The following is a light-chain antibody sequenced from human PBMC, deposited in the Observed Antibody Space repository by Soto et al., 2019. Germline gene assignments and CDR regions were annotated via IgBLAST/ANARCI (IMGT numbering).Light chain of an antibody. CDR3: QQYNMWPQT. J-gene: IGKJ1*01. CDR2: GAS. CDR1: QNLRSS. Sequence: VMTQSPATLSVSPGERATLSCRASQNLRSSLAWYQQKPGQAPRLLIYGASTRATGIPARFSGSGSGTEFTLTISSLQSEDFAVYFCQQYNMWPQTFGQGTKVDIK. V-gene: IGKV3-15*01.